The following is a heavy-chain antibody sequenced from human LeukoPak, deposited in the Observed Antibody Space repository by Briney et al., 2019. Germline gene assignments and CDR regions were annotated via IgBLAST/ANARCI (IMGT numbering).Heavy chain of an antibody. CDR3: ARDYGGGSYYVFDY. Sequence: KAGGSLRLSCAASGFTFSSYSMNWVRQAPGKGLEWVSSISSSSYIYYADSVKGRFTISRDNAKNSLCLQMNSLRAEDTAVYYCARDYGGGSYYVFDYWGQGTLVTVSS. V-gene: IGHV3-21*01. CDR1: GFTFSSYS. CDR2: ISSSSYI. D-gene: IGHD1-26*01. J-gene: IGHJ4*02.